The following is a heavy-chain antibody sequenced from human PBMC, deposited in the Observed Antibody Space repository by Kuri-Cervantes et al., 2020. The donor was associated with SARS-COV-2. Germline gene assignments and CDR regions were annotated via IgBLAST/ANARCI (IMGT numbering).Heavy chain of an antibody. Sequence: SQTLSLTCAVYGGSFSGYYWSWTRQPPGKGLEWIGEINHSGSTNYNPSLKSRVTISVDTSKNQFSLKLSSVTAADTAVYYCARALRCTNGVCYRGWFDPWGQGTLVTV. V-gene: IGHV4-34*01. CDR3: ARALRCTNGVCYRGWFDP. CDR2: INHSGST. CDR1: GGSFSGYY. J-gene: IGHJ5*02. D-gene: IGHD2-8*01.